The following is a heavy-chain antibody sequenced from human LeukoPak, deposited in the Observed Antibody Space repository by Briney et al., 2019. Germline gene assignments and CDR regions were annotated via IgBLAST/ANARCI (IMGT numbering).Heavy chain of an antibody. CDR2: ISWDGGST. J-gene: IGHJ4*02. D-gene: IGHD3-10*01. Sequence: GGSLRLSCAASGFTFDDYTMHWVRHAPGKGLEWVSLISWDGGSTYYADSVKGRFTISRDNSKNSLYLQMNSLRTEDTALYYCAKDYGSGNELDYWGQGTLVTVSS. CDR3: AKDYGSGNELDY. CDR1: GFTFDDYT. V-gene: IGHV3-43*01.